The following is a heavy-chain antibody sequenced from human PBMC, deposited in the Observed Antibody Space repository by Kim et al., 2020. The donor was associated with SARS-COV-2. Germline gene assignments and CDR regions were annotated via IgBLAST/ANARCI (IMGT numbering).Heavy chain of an antibody. D-gene: IGHD3-22*01. Sequence: GGSLRLSCAASGFTFSSYAMSWVRQAPGKGLEWVSAISGSGGSTYYADSMKGRFTISRDNSKNTLYLQMNSLRAEDTAVYYCAKDQAVGYYYDSSGRKGFDYWGQGTLVTVSS. CDR3: AKDQAVGYYYDSSGRKGFDY. V-gene: IGHV3-23*01. CDR1: GFTFSSYA. CDR2: ISGSGGST. J-gene: IGHJ4*02.